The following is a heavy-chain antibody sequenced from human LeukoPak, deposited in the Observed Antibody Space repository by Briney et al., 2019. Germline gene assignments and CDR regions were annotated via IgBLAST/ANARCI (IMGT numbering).Heavy chain of an antibody. CDR2: VYASGRT. CDR3: ARYVDPYDISPHAFDI. J-gene: IGHJ3*02. V-gene: IGHV4-61*02. Sequence: SETLSLTCTVSGGSINSSTYFWHWIRQPAGKRLEWFGRVYASGRTDYNSSLRSRLSMSINTSSNQISLTLSSVTAADTAVYYCARYVDPYDISPHAFDIWGQGTVVTVSS. D-gene: IGHD3-22*01. CDR1: GGSINSSTYF.